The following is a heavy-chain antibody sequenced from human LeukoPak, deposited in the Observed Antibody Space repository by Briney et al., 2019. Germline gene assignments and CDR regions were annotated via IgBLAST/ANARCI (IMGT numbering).Heavy chain of an antibody. D-gene: IGHD1-26*01. Sequence: GASVKVSCKASGYIFTHYAIHWVRQAPGQRLEWMGWINADNGNTRYSQELEGRVTFTRDTSASTAYMELSSLRPEDTAVYYCARDFQWEPKPKGYYFDYWGQGTLVTVSS. CDR2: INADNGNT. J-gene: IGHJ4*02. CDR3: ARDFQWEPKPKGYYFDY. V-gene: IGHV1-3*01. CDR1: GYIFTHYA.